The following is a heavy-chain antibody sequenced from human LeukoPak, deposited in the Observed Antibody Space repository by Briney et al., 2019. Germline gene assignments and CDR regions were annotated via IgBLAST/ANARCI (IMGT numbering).Heavy chain of an antibody. CDR1: GYSFTRYY. CDR3: ARYRYCSGGNCFGPDY. D-gene: IGHD2-15*01. Sequence: GESLKISCKGSGYSFTRYYIGWVRQMPGKGLEWMGIIYPGDSDTRYSPSFQGQVTISADKSISTAYLQWSSLKASDTAMYYCARYRYCSGGNCFGPDYWGQGTLVTVSS. J-gene: IGHJ4*02. CDR2: IYPGDSDT. V-gene: IGHV5-51*01.